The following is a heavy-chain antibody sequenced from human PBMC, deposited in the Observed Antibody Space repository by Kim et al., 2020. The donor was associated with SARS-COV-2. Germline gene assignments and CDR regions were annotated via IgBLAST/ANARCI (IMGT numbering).Heavy chain of an antibody. CDR2: IYSGGAT. J-gene: IGHJ4*02. CDR1: GFTVRSSF. CDR3: AREEGNYGDSGYGTFSY. D-gene: IGHD4-17*01. Sequence: GGSLRLSCAASGFTVRSSFMSWVRQAPGKGLQWVSVIYSGGATYYADSVEGRFTISRDNSKNTLYLQMNSLRTEDTAVYYCAREEGNYGDSGYGTFSYWGQGTLATVSS. V-gene: IGHV3-66*02.